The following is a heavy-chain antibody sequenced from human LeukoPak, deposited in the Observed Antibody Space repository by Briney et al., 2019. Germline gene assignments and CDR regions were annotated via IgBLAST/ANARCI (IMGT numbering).Heavy chain of an antibody. CDR2: IYTSGST. D-gene: IGHD1-1*01. J-gene: IGHJ4*02. CDR3: ARDNDEALDY. V-gene: IGHV4-61*02. Sequence: SQTLSLTCTVSGGSISSGSYYWSWIRQPAGKGLEWIGRIYTSGSTNYNPSLKSRVTISVDTSKNQFSLKLSSVTAADTAVYYCARDNDEALDYWGQGTLVTVSS. CDR1: GGSISSGSYY.